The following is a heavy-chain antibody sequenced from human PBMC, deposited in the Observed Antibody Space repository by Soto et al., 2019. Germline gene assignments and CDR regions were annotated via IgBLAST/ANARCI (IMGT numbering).Heavy chain of an antibody. CDR1: GFTFSSYG. V-gene: IGHV3-33*01. J-gene: IGHJ6*03. Sequence: GGSLRLSCAASGFTFSSYGMHWVRQAPGKGLEWVAVIWYDGSNKYYADSVKGRFTISRDNSKNTLYLQMNSLRAEDTAVYYCATRDNGLWFGELPAHYYMDVWGKGTTVTVSS. D-gene: IGHD3-10*01. CDR2: IWYDGSNK. CDR3: ATRDNGLWFGELPAHYYMDV.